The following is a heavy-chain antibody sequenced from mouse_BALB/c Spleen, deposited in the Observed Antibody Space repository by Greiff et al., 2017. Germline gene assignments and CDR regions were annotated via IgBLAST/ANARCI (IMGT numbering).Heavy chain of an antibody. J-gene: IGHJ3*01. CDR2: ISYDGSN. CDR3: AREPSFAY. Sequence: VQLQESGPGLVKPSQSLSLTCSVTGYSITSGYYWNWIRQFPGNKLEWMGYISYDGSNNYNPSLKNRISITRDTSKNQFFLKLNSVTTEDTATYYCAREPSFAYWGQGTLVTVSA. V-gene: IGHV3-6*02. CDR1: GYSITSGYY.